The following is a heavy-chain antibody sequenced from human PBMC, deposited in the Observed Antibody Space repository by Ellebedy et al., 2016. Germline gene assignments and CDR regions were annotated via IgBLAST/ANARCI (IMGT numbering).Heavy chain of an antibody. CDR1: GFTFNTYA. J-gene: IGHJ3*02. CDR3: ARDWDGLVVAATDAFDI. V-gene: IGHV3-23*01. Sequence: GGSLRLSXAASGFTFNTYAMSWVRRAPGKGLEWVSSISGSGGSTYYADSVKGRFTISRDNAKNSLSLQMNSLRAEDTAVYYCARDWDGLVVAATDAFDIWGQGTMVTVSS. CDR2: ISGSGGST. D-gene: IGHD2-15*01.